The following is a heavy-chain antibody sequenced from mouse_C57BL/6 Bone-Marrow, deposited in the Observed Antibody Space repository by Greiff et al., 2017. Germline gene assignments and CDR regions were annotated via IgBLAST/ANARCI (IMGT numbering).Heavy chain of an antibody. D-gene: IGHD1-1*01. V-gene: IGHV1-42*01. CDR1: GYSFTGYY. CDR2: INPSTGGT. CDR3: ASETTVVAKAMDY. Sequence: VQLQQSGPELVKPGASVKISCKASGYSFTGYYMNWVKQSPEKSLEWIGEINPSTGGTTYNQKFKAKATLTVDKSSSTAYMQLKSLTSEDSAVYYCASETTVVAKAMDYGGQGNSVTVSS. J-gene: IGHJ4*01.